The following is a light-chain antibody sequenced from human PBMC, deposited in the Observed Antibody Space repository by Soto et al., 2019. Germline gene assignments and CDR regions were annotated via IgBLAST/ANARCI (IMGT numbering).Light chain of an antibody. CDR1: QSISGY. Sequence: DIQMTQSPSSLSASVGDRVTITCRTSQSISGYLNWYRHKPGKAPTLLIYAASTLQSGVPSRFSGSGSGTDFTLTISNLQPEDFATYYCHQSYSTLPITFGQGTRLEIK. CDR3: HQSYSTLPIT. CDR2: AAS. J-gene: IGKJ5*01. V-gene: IGKV1-39*01.